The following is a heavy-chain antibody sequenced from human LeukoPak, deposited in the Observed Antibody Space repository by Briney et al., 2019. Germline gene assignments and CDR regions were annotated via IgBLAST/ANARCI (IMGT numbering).Heavy chain of an antibody. CDR1: GFTFSNAW. Sequence: GGSLRLSCAASGFTFSNAWMSWVRQAPGKGLEWVSLISWDGGSTYYADSVRGRFSISRDNSKNSLYLQMNSLRAEDTALYYCAKMGTSGYQSDYWGQGTLVTVSS. D-gene: IGHD3-3*01. J-gene: IGHJ4*02. CDR2: ISWDGGST. CDR3: AKMGTSGYQSDY. V-gene: IGHV3-43D*03.